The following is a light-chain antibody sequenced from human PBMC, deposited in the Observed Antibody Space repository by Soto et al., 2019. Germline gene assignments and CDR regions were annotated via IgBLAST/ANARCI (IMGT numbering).Light chain of an antibody. CDR1: QYINTR. CDR2: GAS. CDR3: QQYNNWPPYT. J-gene: IGKJ5*01. Sequence: EIVLTQSPATLSSFPGDRVTLSCRASQYINTRLAWYQHRPGQAPRLLIYGASNRATGIPARFSGSASGTEFTLTIIGLQSEDFAVYYCQQYNNWPPYTFGQGTRLEIK. V-gene: IGKV3D-15*01.